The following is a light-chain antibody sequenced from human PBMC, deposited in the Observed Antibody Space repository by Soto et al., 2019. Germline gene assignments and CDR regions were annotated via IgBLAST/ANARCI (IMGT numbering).Light chain of an antibody. Sequence: DIQMTQSPSSLSASVGARVTITGRARQGISNNLAWYQQKPGKVPKLLIYAASTLQSGVPSRFSGSGSGTDFTLTISSLQPEDVATYYCQKYNRAPWTFGQGTKVEIK. CDR2: AAS. V-gene: IGKV1-27*01. CDR1: QGISNN. J-gene: IGKJ1*01. CDR3: QKYNRAPWT.